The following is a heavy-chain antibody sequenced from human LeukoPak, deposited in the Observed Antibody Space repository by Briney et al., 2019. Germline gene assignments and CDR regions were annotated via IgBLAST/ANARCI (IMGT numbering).Heavy chain of an antibody. D-gene: IGHD3-10*01. CDR1: GGSISSYY. J-gene: IGHJ3*02. Sequence: PSETLSLTCTVSGGSISSYYWSWIRQPPGKGLEWIGYIYYSGSTNYNPSLKSRVTISVDTSKNQFSLKLSSVTAADTAVYYCAREVLGGNDGDAFDIWGQGTMVTVSS. CDR2: IYYSGST. CDR3: AREVLGGNDGDAFDI. V-gene: IGHV4-59*01.